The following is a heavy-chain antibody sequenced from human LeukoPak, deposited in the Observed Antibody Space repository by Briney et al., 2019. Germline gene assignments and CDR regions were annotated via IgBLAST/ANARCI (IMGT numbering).Heavy chain of an antibody. Sequence: ASVKVSCKASGYTFTGYYMHWVRQAPGQGPEWMGWINPNSGGTNYAQKFQGRVTMTRDTSISTAYMELSRLRSDDTAVYYCARDCSYSNDAFDIWGQGTMVTVSS. J-gene: IGHJ3*02. CDR2: INPNSGGT. V-gene: IGHV1-2*02. D-gene: IGHD6-13*01. CDR3: ARDCSYSNDAFDI. CDR1: GYTFTGYY.